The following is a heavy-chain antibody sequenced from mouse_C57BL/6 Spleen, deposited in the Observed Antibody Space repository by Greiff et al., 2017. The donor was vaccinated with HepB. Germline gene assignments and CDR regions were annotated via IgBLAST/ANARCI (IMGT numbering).Heavy chain of an antibody. J-gene: IGHJ3*01. CDR2: ITLKSDNYGA. Sequence: VQRVETGGGLVRPGNSLKLSCVTSGFTFSNYRMHWLRQPPGKRLEWIAVITLKSDNYGANFAESVRGRFAISRDDSKNSVCLEMNRLREDDTATYFCSRGSDYGFPYWGQGTLVTVSA. D-gene: IGHD1-2*01. CDR3: SRGSDYGFPY. V-gene: IGHV13-2*01. CDR1: GFTFSNYR.